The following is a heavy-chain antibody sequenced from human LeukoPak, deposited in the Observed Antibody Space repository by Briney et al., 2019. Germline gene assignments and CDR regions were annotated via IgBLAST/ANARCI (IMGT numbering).Heavy chain of an antibody. Sequence: PGGSLRLSCAASGFTFSSYAMHWVRQAPGKGLEWVSSISSSSSYIYYADSVKGRFTISRDNAKNSLYLQMNSLRAEDTAVYYCARGLRFLEWSLDYWGQGTLVTVSS. CDR3: ARGLRFLEWSLDY. J-gene: IGHJ4*02. V-gene: IGHV3-21*01. CDR1: GFTFSSYA. CDR2: ISSSSSYI. D-gene: IGHD3-3*01.